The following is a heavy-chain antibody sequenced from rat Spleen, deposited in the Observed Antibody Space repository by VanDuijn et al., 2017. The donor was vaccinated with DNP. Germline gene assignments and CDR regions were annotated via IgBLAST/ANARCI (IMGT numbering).Heavy chain of an antibody. V-gene: IGHV5-25*01. D-gene: IGHD2-5*01. CDR1: GFTFSNYD. CDR3: AEWGPHTVLTGN. J-gene: IGHJ2*01. CDR2: ISPSGGST. Sequence: EVQLVESGGGLVQPGRSMKLSCAASGFTFSNYDMAWVRQAPTKGLEWVASISPSGGSTYYPDSVKGRFTISRDNAENTVYLQMNSLRSEDTATYYCAEWGPHTVLTGNWGQGVMVTVSS.